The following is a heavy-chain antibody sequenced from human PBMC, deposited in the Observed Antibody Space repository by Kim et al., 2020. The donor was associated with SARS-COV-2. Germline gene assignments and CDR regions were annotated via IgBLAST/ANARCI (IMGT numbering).Heavy chain of an antibody. CDR3: ARLGLAAAGTFLHVAFDI. D-gene: IGHD6-13*01. Sequence: GESLKISCKGSGYSFTSYWISWVRQMPGKGLEWMGRIDPSDSYTNYSPSFQGHVTISADKSISTAYLQWSSLKASDTAMYYCARLGLAAAGTFLHVAFDIWGQGAMVTVSS. J-gene: IGHJ3*02. CDR1: GYSFTSYW. CDR2: IDPSDSYT. V-gene: IGHV5-10-1*01.